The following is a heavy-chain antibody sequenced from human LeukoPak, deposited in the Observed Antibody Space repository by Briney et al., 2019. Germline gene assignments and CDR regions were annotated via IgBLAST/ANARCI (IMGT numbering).Heavy chain of an antibody. D-gene: IGHD6-6*01. CDR3: ARGLGPIAMFDP. CDR1: GDSVSSNSAA. CDR2: TYYRSKWYN. J-gene: IGHJ5*02. V-gene: IGHV6-1*01. Sequence: SQTLSLTCAISGDSVSSNSAAWNWIRQSPSRGLEWLGRTYYRSKWYNDYAVSVKSRITINPDTSKNQFSLQLNSVTAADTAVFYCARGLGPIAMFDPWGQGTLVTVSS.